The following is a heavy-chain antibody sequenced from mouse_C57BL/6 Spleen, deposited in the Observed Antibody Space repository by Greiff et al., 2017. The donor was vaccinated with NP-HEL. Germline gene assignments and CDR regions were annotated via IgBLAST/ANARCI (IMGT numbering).Heavy chain of an antibody. Sequence: VQLQQPGTELVKPGASVKLSCKASGYTFTSYWMHWVKQRPGQGLEWIGNINPSNGGTNYNEKFKSKATLTVDKSSSTAYMQLSSLTSEDSAVYYCASTIYYYGSSLGYFDVWGTGTTVTVSS. CDR2: INPSNGGT. CDR1: GYTFTSYW. CDR3: ASTIYYYGSSLGYFDV. J-gene: IGHJ1*03. D-gene: IGHD1-1*01. V-gene: IGHV1-53*01.